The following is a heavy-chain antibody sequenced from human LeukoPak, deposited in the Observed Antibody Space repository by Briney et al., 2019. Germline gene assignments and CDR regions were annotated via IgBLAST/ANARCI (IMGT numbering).Heavy chain of an antibody. CDR3: AQNLVAAAGDH. J-gene: IGHJ1*01. D-gene: IGHD6-13*01. Sequence: GGSLRLSCAASGFTFSSYWMTWVRQAPGKGLEWVANIKPDGSVGYYVDSVRGRFIISRDNAGNSLYLQMNSLRVEDTAVYYCAQNLVAAAGDHWGQGTLLIVSS. V-gene: IGHV3-7*01. CDR2: IKPDGSVG. CDR1: GFTFSSYW.